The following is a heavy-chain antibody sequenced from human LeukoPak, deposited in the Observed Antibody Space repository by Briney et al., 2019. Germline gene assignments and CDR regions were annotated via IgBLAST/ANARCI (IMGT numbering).Heavy chain of an antibody. CDR2: INHSGST. CDR3: ARMHSSSWYGLKYYFDY. Sequence: SETLSLTCAAYGGSFSGYYWSWIRQPPGKGLEWIGEINHSGSTNYNPSLKSRVTMSVDTSKNQLSLKLSSVTAANTAVYFSARMHSSSWYGLKYYFDYWGQGTLVTVSS. CDR1: GGSFSGYY. J-gene: IGHJ4*02. D-gene: IGHD6-13*01. V-gene: IGHV4-34*01.